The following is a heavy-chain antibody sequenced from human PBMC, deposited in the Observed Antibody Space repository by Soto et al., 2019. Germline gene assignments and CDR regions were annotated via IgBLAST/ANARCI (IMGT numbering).Heavy chain of an antibody. CDR1: GRSMSGYN. V-gene: IGHV4-34*02. J-gene: IGHJ3*02. CDR3: ARNGVGFGFDI. CDR2: IGPTGDT. D-gene: IGHD3-10*01. Sequence: QVQQQQWCARLLKPSETLSLTCAEYGRSMSGYNWSWLRRSPVRGLEWIGEIGPTGDTNYGPSFMSRVTASVDTSKYELSLRLTQVTAADTATYLCARNGVGFGFDIWGLGTMVSVSS.